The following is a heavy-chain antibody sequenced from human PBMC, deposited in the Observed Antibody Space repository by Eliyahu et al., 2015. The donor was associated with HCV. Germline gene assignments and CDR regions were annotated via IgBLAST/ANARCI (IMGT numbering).Heavy chain of an antibody. V-gene: IGHV4-39*01. CDR1: GDSISRNNSY. J-gene: IGHJ4*02. Sequence: QLQLQESGPGLVKPSESLSLTCXVSGDSISRNNSYWGWIRQPPGKGLXWIGNIXSSGRTYYNPSLKSRLSISVDTSKNQFSLRLSSVTAADTAMYYCARIARIMEDYLDYWGQGTLVTVSS. CDR2: IXSSGRT. D-gene: IGHD2-21*01. CDR3: ARIARIMEDYLDY.